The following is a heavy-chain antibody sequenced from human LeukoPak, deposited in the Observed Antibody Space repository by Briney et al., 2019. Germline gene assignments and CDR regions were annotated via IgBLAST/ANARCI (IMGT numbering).Heavy chain of an antibody. V-gene: IGHV3-9*01. J-gene: IGHJ4*02. CDR1: GFTFDDYA. CDR2: ISWNSGSI. CDR3: AKDLEYSSSSLDY. D-gene: IGHD6-6*01. Sequence: PGRSLRLSCAASGFTFDDYAMHWVRHAPGKGLEWVSGISWNSGSIGYADSVKGRFTISRDNAKNSLYLQMNSLRAEDTALYYCAKDLEYSSSSLDYWGQGTLVTVSP.